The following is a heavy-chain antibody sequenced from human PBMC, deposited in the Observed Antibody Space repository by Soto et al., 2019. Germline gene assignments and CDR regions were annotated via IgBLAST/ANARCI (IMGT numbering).Heavy chain of an antibody. J-gene: IGHJ3*01. CDR1: GFTFSDYG. CDR3: EGRDDPFHV. Sequence: QVQLVESGGGVVQPGTSLRLSCVASGFTFSDYGIHWVRQAPGRGLEWVAVIWHDGSQKYLADSVRGRFTISRDNSKNPVYLQMNSLRAEDTAVYYCEGRDDPFHVWGQGTMVTVSS. CDR2: IWHDGSQK. V-gene: IGHV3-33*01.